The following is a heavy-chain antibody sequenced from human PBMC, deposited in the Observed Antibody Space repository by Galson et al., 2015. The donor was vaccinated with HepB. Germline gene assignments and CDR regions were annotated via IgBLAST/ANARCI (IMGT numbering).Heavy chain of an antibody. V-gene: IGHV3-33*01. D-gene: IGHD1-1*01. CDR3: AMERSGNRPDACIVP. J-gene: IGHJ5*02. CDR2: TWADGTKK. Sequence: SLRLSCAASGVTFSRFCMHWVRQAPGKGLQWVAGTWADGTKKFYSDSVQGRFAISSDNSKNRLYLQMTSLRAEDTAIYYCAMERSGNRPDACIVPWGQGAVVTVAS. CDR1: GVTFSRFC.